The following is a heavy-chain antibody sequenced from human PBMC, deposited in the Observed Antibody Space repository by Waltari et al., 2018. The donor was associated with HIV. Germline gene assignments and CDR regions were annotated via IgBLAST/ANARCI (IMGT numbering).Heavy chain of an antibody. CDR1: GFTFTTYA. CDR2: IRWSGGST. D-gene: IGHD3-22*01. Sequence: EVQLVESGGGLVQPGGSLRLSCAASGFTFTTYAMNWVRQAPGKGLGWVSAIRWSGGSTYYTDSVKGRLTISRDNSKNTLYLQMNSLRAEDTAVYYCAKDDSTGSSGYYPFHYWGQGTLITVSS. V-gene: IGHV3-23*04. J-gene: IGHJ4*02. CDR3: AKDDSTGSSGYYPFHY.